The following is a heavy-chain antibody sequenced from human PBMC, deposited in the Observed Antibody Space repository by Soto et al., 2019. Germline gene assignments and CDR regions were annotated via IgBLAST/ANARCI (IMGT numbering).Heavy chain of an antibody. V-gene: IGHV4-34*01. CDR1: GGSFSGYY. CDR3: ARGRLFYSGYDYYRY. CDR2: INHSGST. D-gene: IGHD5-12*01. J-gene: IGHJ4*02. Sequence: SETLSLTCAVYGGSFSGYYWSWIRQPPGKGLEWIGEINHSGSTNYNPSLKSRVTISVDTSKNQFSLKLSSVTAADTAVYYCARGRLFYSGYDYYRYWGQGTLVTVSS.